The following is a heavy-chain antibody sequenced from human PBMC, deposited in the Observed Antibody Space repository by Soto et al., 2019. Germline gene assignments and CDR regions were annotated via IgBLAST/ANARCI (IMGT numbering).Heavy chain of an antibody. CDR1: GGSISSGGYS. V-gene: IGHV4-30-2*01. J-gene: IGHJ4*02. Sequence: QLQLQESGSGLVKPSQTLSLTCAVSGGSISSGGYSWSWIRQPPGKGLEWIGYIYHSGSTYYNPSHKINVNNSVDRLQNHFSQKLNAVTAADTDAYFCAAGGGQRRYYWGQGTLVTVSS. CDR2: IYHSGST. CDR3: AAGGGQRRYY. D-gene: IGHD3-16*01.